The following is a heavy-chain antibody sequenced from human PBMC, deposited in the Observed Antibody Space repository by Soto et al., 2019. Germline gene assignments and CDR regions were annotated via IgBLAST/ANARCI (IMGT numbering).Heavy chain of an antibody. V-gene: IGHV1-69*13. D-gene: IGHD3-22*01. Sequence: SVKVSCKASGGTFSSYAISWVRQAPGQGLEWMGGIIPIFGTANYAQKFQGRVTITADESTSTAYMELSSLRSEDTAVYYCARSPAYYYDSSGSDPYGMDVWGQGTTVTVSS. J-gene: IGHJ6*02. CDR3: ARSPAYYYDSSGSDPYGMDV. CDR2: IIPIFGTA. CDR1: GGTFSSYA.